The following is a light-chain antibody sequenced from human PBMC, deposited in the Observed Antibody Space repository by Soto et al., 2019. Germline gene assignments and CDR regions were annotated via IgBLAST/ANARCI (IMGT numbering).Light chain of an antibody. CDR2: GNS. J-gene: IGLJ2*01. Sequence: QSVLTQPPSVSGAPGQRVTISCTGSSSNIGAGYDVHWYQQLPGTAPKLLLYGNSNRPSGVPDRFSGSKSGTSASLAITGLQAEDDADYYCQSYDSSPVVFGGGTKLTVL. CDR1: SSNIGAGYD. V-gene: IGLV1-40*01. CDR3: QSYDSSPVV.